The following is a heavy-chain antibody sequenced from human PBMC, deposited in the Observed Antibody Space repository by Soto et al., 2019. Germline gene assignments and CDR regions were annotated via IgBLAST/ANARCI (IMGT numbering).Heavy chain of an antibody. Sequence: GGSLRLSCAASGFTFSSYSMNWVRQAPGKGLEWVSSISSSSSYIYYADSVKGRFTISRDNAKNSLYLQMNSLRAEDTAVYYCARAEPTGFCSNTCCPKGDLYDIRAQGTTVPVSS. J-gene: IGHJ3*02. CDR3: ARAEPTGFCSNTCCPKGDLYDI. CDR2: ISSSSSYI. D-gene: IGHD2-2*01. CDR1: GFTFSSYS. V-gene: IGHV3-21*01.